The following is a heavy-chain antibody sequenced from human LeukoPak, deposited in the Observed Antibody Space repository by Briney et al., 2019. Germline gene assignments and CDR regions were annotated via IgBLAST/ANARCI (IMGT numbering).Heavy chain of an antibody. Sequence: GGSLTLSCAAVGFTFKDYAMSWVRQSPARGLEWVLSLRGDGETFYADSVKGRFTLSRDHSRNTVFLQLNNLRVEDTAIYYCAKASWVSNVDAVLWGQGTVVTVSS. V-gene: IGHV3-23*01. CDR2: LRGDGET. J-gene: IGHJ4*02. D-gene: IGHD3-16*01. CDR3: AKASWVSNVDAVL. CDR1: GFTFKDYA.